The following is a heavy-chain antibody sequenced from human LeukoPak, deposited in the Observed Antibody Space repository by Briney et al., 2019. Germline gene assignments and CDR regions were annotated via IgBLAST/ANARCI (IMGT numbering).Heavy chain of an antibody. Sequence: SETLSLTCAVYGGSFSGYYWSWIRQPPGKWLEWMGESNHSGSTNYNPSLKSRVTISVDTSKNQFSLKLSSVTAADTAVYYCARPYGNQILSFDYWGQGTLVTVSS. CDR2: SNHSGST. V-gene: IGHV4-34*01. D-gene: IGHD2/OR15-2a*01. CDR3: ARPYGNQILSFDY. J-gene: IGHJ4*02. CDR1: GGSFSGYY.